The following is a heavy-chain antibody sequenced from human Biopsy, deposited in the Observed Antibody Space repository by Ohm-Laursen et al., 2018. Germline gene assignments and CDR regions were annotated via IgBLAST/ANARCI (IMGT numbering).Heavy chain of an antibody. D-gene: IGHD1-26*01. Sequence: SETLSLTCSVSGGSMTGYEWSWIRLAPGKELEWIGYIYYSGGTKYNPSLASRVTFSVDMSKSQFSLKLYSVTAADTAVYYCARVEAGTYDALDIWGQGTLVAVSA. CDR3: ARVEAGTYDALDI. CDR2: IYYSGGT. J-gene: IGHJ3*02. CDR1: GGSMTGYE. V-gene: IGHV4-59*01.